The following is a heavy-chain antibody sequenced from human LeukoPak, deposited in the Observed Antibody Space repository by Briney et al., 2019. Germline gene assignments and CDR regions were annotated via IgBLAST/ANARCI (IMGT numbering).Heavy chain of an antibody. J-gene: IGHJ3*02. CDR1: GFTFSNYW. D-gene: IGHD3-22*01. Sequence: AGGSLRLSCAASGFTFSNYWMSWVRQAPGKGLEWVANIKQDGGEKYYVDSVKGRFTISRDNAKNSQYLQMNSLRAEDTAVYYCARLTYYYDSSVAFDIWGQGTMVTVTS. V-gene: IGHV3-7*01. CDR3: ARLTYYYDSSVAFDI. CDR2: IKQDGGEK.